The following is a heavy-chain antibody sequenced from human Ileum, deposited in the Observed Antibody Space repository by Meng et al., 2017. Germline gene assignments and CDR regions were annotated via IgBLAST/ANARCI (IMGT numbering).Heavy chain of an antibody. CDR1: GDSVSSNSAA. Sequence: QVQLQQSGPGLVMPSQILSLSCAISGDSVSSNSAAWNWIRQSPSRGLEWLGRTYYRSKWYNNYAVSVRSRISINPDTSKNQFSLQLNSVTPEDTAVYYCARDGGAAPDYFDYWGQGTLVTVSS. D-gene: IGHD3-16*01. CDR3: ARDGGAAPDYFDY. CDR2: TYYRSKWYN. V-gene: IGHV6-1*01. J-gene: IGHJ4*02.